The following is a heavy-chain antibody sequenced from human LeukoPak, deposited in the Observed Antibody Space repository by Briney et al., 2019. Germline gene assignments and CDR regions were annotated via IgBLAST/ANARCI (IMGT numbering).Heavy chain of an antibody. J-gene: IGHJ4*02. CDR2: IYSGGST. CDR3: ARHGGSFLNPFDY. D-gene: IGHD1-26*01. V-gene: IGHV3-53*01. CDR1: GFTVSSNY. Sequence: PGGSLRLSCAASGFTVSSNYMGWVRQAPGKGLEWVSVIYSGGSTYYADSVKGRFTISRDNSKNTLYLQMNSLRAEDTAVYYCARHGGSFLNPFDYWGQGTLVTVSS.